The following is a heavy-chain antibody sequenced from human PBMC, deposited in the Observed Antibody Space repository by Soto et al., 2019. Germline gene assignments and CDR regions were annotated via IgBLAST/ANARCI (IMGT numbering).Heavy chain of an antibody. V-gene: IGHV4-59*08. J-gene: IGHJ6*03. CDR3: ARGAIFGVVISASYYYYYMDV. D-gene: IGHD3-3*01. Sequence: PSETLSLTCTVSGGSISSYYWSWIRQPPGKGLEWIGYIYYSGSTNYNPSLKSRVTISVGTSKNQFSLKLSSVTAADTAVYYCARGAIFGVVISASYYYYYMDVWGKGTTATVSS. CDR1: GGSISSYY. CDR2: IYYSGST.